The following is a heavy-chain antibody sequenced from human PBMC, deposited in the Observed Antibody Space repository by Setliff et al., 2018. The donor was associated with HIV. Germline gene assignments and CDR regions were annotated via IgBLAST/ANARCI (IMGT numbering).Heavy chain of an antibody. D-gene: IGHD6-19*01. CDR2: INPSGGST. J-gene: IGHJ6*02. CDR3: ARLGSGWSDSYYYAMDI. CDR1: GYTFTSYY. Sequence: GASVKVSCKASGYTFTSYYMHWVRQAPGQGLEWMGIINPSGGSTSHAQKFQGRVTMTRDTSTSTFYMELSSLRSEDTAVYYCARLGSGWSDSYYYAMDIWGQGTTVTVSS. V-gene: IGHV1-46*01.